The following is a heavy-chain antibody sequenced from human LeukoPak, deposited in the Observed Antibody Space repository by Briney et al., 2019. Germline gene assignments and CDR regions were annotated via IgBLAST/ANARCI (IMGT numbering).Heavy chain of an antibody. J-gene: IGHJ4*02. CDR2: IIPILGIA. CDR1: GGTFISYT. V-gene: IGHV1-69*02. Sequence: SVKVSCKASGGTFISYTISWVRQAPGQGLEWMGRIIPILGIANYAQKFQGRFTITADKSTSTAYMELSSLRSEDTAVYYCARAGCGGDCXSPLDYWGQGTLVTVX. D-gene: IGHD2-21*01. CDR3: ARAGCGGDCXSPLDY.